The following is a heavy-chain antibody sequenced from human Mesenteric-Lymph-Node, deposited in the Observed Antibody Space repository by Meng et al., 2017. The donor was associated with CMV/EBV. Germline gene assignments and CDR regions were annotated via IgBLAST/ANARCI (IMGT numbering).Heavy chain of an antibody. CDR3: ARLTDFRSGHLDYCDY. CDR2: IYWDETK. D-gene: IGHD3-3*01. V-gene: IGHV2-5*02. Sequence: SGPTLVKPPQTLTLTCTFSGFSLSTNAVAVGWLRQPPGKALEWLAVIYWDETKRYRPSLKSRLTITKDTSKNQVVLTMTNMDPVDTATYYCARLTDFRSGHLDYCDYWGQGTLVTVSS. CDR1: GFSLSTNAVA. J-gene: IGHJ4*02.